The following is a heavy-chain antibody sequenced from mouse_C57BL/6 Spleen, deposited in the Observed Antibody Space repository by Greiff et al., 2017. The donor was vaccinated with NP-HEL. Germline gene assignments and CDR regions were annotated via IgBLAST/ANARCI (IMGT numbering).Heavy chain of an antibody. CDR3: ARRGYGSSLYAMDY. D-gene: IGHD1-1*01. CDR2: IDPSDSYT. V-gene: IGHV1-59*01. J-gene: IGHJ4*01. Sequence: QVQLQQPGAELVRPGTSVKLSCKASGYTFTSYWMHWVKQRPGQGLEWIGVIDPSDSYTNYNQKFKGKATLTVDTSSSTAYMQLSSLTSEDSAVYYCARRGYGSSLYAMDYWGQGTSVTVSS. CDR1: GYTFTSYW.